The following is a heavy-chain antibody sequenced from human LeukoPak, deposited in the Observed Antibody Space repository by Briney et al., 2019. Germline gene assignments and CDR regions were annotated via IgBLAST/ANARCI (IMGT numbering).Heavy chain of an antibody. J-gene: IGHJ6*03. CDR2: VYTSGST. CDR1: GGSMNNYY. V-gene: IGHV4-4*07. Sequence: PSETLSLTCSVSGGSMNNYYWSWIRQAAGTGPEWIGRVYTSGSTNYNPSVKSRVTMSVDTSKKQLSLILTSVTVADTAVYYCARDGDGYYYYYYMDVWGKGTTVTVSS. D-gene: IGHD2-21*02. CDR3: ARDGDGYYYYYYMDV.